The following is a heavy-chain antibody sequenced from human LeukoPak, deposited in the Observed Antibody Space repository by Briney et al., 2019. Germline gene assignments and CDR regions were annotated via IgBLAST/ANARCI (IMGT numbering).Heavy chain of an antibody. Sequence: GGSLRLSCAASGFAASGFTFSTFGMHWVRQAPGKGLEWVAFIRYDGSNKYYADSVKGRFTISRDDSKNTLYLQMNRLRAEDTAAYYCAKGYYFDLLSGYSSLDSWGQGTLVTVSS. CDR2: IRYDGSNK. V-gene: IGHV3-30*02. D-gene: IGHD3-3*01. CDR3: AKGYYFDLLSGYSSLDS. CDR1: GFTFSTFG. J-gene: IGHJ4*02.